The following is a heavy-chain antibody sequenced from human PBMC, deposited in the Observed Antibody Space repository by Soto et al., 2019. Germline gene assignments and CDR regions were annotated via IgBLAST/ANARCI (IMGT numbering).Heavy chain of an antibody. Sequence: QVQLQESGPGLVKPSETLSLTCTVSGCSISSYYWSWIRQPPVKALECIGYIDYSGSTNYNPSLKGGVTMSVDTSKNQFARKLNSGTAADTAVYYCASLGGNAYCGCDGYLAHCVQGTLVTVS. J-gene: IGHJ5*02. D-gene: IGHD2-21*02. CDR1: GCSISSYY. CDR3: ASLGGNAYCGCDGYLAH. V-gene: IGHV4-59*01. CDR2: IDYSGST.